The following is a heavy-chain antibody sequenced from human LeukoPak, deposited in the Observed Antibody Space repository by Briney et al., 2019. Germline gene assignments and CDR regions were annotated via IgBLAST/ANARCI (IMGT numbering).Heavy chain of an antibody. CDR2: ISAYNGNT. CDR1: GYTFTSYY. J-gene: IGHJ5*02. CDR3: ARAPMIAAAGIGNWFDP. V-gene: IGHV1-18*04. D-gene: IGHD6-13*01. Sequence: GASVKVSCKASGYTFTSYYMHWVRQAPGQGLEWMGWISAYNGNTNYAQKLQGRVTMTTDTSTSTAYMELRSLRSDDTAVYYCARAPMIAAAGIGNWFDPWGQGTLVTVSS.